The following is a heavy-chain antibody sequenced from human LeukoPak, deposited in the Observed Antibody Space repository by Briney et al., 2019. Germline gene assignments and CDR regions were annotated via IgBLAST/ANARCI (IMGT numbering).Heavy chain of an antibody. Sequence: SETLSLTCSVSGGSISSYYWSWIRQPPGKGLEWIGYIYYSGSTNYNPSLKSRVTISVDTSKDQFSLKLSSVTAADTAVYYCARVAAYRVLDYWGQGTLVTVSS. D-gene: IGHD6-13*01. CDR3: ARVAAYRVLDY. CDR2: IYYSGST. J-gene: IGHJ4*02. V-gene: IGHV4-59*08. CDR1: GGSISSYY.